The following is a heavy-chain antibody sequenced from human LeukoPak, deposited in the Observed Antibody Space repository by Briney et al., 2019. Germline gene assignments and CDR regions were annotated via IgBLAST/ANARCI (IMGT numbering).Heavy chain of an antibody. CDR3: ARGLRACSFLKD. D-gene: IGHD5-18*01. CDR2: LNQVGNEQ. J-gene: IGHJ4*02. Sequence: GGSLRLSCAAFGFTFRSYWMSWVRQAPGKGLEWVAILNQVGNEQYYVESVKGRFNIYRDNAENKLYLQMNSLRAEDTAVYYCARGLRACSFLKDWGQGTLVTVSS. V-gene: IGHV3-7*05. CDR1: GFTFRSYW.